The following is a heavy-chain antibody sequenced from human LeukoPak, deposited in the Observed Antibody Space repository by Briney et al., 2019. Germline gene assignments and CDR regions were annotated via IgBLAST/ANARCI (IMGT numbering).Heavy chain of an antibody. CDR1: GFTFSSYG. D-gene: IGHD2-15*01. CDR2: IRYDGSNK. Sequence: GGSLRLSCAASGFTFSSYGMHWVRQAPGKGLEWVAFIRYDGSNKYYADSVKGRFAISRDNSKNTLYLQMNSLRAEDTAVYYCAKGLIDGGGSSGVDYWGQGTLVTVSS. J-gene: IGHJ4*02. V-gene: IGHV3-30*02. CDR3: AKGLIDGGGSSGVDY.